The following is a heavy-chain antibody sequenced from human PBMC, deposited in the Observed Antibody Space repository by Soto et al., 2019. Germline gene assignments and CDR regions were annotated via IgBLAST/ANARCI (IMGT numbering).Heavy chain of an antibody. V-gene: IGHV1-46*03. CDR1: GYTFTSYY. D-gene: IGHD3-9*01. CDR3: ARESLRYFDWLLYYFDY. Sequence: ASGRVSCKASGYTFTSYYMHWVRQAPGQGLEWMGIINPSGGSTSYAQKFQGRVTMTRDTSTSTVYMELSSLRSEDTAVYYCARESLRYFDWLLYYFDYWGQGTLVTVSS. J-gene: IGHJ4*02. CDR2: INPSGGST.